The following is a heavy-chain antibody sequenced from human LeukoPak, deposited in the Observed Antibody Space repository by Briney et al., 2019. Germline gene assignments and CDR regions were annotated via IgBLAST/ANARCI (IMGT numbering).Heavy chain of an antibody. J-gene: IGHJ5*02. CDR3: TRGPVTARDFHA. Sequence: TGGSLRLSCAASGFILSDHYMDWVRQAPGKGLEWIGRTRNKDYSYTTEYAASVKGRFTISRDDSKNSMYLQMNSLMSEDTAVYYCTRGPVTARDFHAWGQGPRATVSS. CDR1: GFILSDHY. V-gene: IGHV3-72*01. CDR2: TRNKDYSYTT. D-gene: IGHD4-17*01.